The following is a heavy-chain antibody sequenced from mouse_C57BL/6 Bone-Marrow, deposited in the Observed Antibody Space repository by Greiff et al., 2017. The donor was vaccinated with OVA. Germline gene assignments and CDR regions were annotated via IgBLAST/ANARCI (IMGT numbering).Heavy chain of an antibody. J-gene: IGHJ2*01. D-gene: IGHD2-1*01. CDR3: ARGDGTPAFDYIDY. CDR2: IDPSDSET. Sequence: VQLQQPGAELVRPGSSVKLSCKASGYTFTSYWMHWVKQRPIQGLEWIGNIDPSDSETHYNQKFKDKATLTVDKSSSTAYMQLSSLTSEDSAVYYCARGDGTPAFDYIDYCGQGATLTVSS. CDR1: GYTFTSYW. V-gene: IGHV1-52*01.